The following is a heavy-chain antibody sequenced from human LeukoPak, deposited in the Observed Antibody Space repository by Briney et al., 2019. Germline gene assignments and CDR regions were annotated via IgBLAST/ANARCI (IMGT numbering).Heavy chain of an antibody. CDR3: TTERTYYDFWSGYFNFDY. CDR2: IKQDGSEK. CDR1: GFTFSSYW. J-gene: IGHJ4*02. Sequence: GGSLRLSCAASGFTFSSYWMSWVRQAPGKGLEWVANIKQDGSEKYYVDSVKGRFTISRDNAKNSLYLQMNSLRAEDTAVYYCTTERTYYDFWSGYFNFDYWGQGTLVTVSS. D-gene: IGHD3-3*01. V-gene: IGHV3-7*03.